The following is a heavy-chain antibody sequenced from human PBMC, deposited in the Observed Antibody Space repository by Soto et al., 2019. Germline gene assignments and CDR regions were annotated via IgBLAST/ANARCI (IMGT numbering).Heavy chain of an antibody. J-gene: IGHJ6*02. V-gene: IGHV1-69*13. CDR2: IIPIFGTA. D-gene: IGHD2-15*01. Sequence: SSVKVTCKASGSTFSSYAISWVRQAPGQGHEWMGGIIPIFGTANYAQKFQGRVTITADESTSTAYMELSSLRSEDTAVYYCARDFPEIVYDPDYYYYGMDGWGQGTTVTVSS. CDR1: GSTFSSYA. CDR3: ARDFPEIVYDPDYYYYGMDG.